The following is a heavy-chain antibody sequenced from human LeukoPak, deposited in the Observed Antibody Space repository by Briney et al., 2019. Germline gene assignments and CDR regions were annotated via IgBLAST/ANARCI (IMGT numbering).Heavy chain of an antibody. D-gene: IGHD2-2*02. J-gene: IGHJ4*02. V-gene: IGHV3-23*01. CDR2: IGGSGGST. Sequence: GGSLRLSCAASGFTFKNYGMSWVRQAPGKGLEWVSAIGGSGGSTYNADPVRGRFTISRDNAKDSLYLKMNSLRAEDTAVYYCARYCSGAGCYTHPLDYWGQGTLVTVSS. CDR3: ARYCSGAGCYTHPLDY. CDR1: GFTFKNYG.